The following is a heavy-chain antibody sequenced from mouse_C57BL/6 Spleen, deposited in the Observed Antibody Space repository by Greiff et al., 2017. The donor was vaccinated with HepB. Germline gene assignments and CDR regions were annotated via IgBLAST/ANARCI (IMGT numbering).Heavy chain of an antibody. CDR3: ARGDFITTVVATNYFDY. Sequence: QVQLQQSGAELMKPGASVKLSCKATGYTFTGYWIEWVKQRPGHGLEWIGEILPGSGSTNYNEKFKGKATFTADTSSNTAYMQLSSLTTEASAIYYCARGDFITTVVATNYFDYWGQGTTLTVSS. CDR2: ILPGSGST. D-gene: IGHD1-1*01. V-gene: IGHV1-9*01. CDR1: GYTFTGYW. J-gene: IGHJ2*01.